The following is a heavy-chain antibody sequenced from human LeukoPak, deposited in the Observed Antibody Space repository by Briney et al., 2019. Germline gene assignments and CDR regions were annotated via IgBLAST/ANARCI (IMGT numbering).Heavy chain of an antibody. CDR2: ITSNRGGT. CDR1: RYTPTGVY. CDR3: ARDSNTYYYDSSGPPV. V-gene: IGHV1-2*02. Sequence: SVNLSCKPSRYTPTGVYIQCGSATPERGRERVGWITSNRGGTNYAQKFQGRVTMTRETSISTAYMELSRLRSDDTAVYYCARDSNTYYYDSSGPPVWGQGTTVTVSS. D-gene: IGHD3-22*01. J-gene: IGHJ6*02.